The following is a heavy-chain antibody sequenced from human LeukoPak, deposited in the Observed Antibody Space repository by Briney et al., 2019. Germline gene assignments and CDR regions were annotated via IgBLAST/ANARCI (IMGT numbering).Heavy chain of an antibody. CDR1: GGTFSSYA. J-gene: IGHJ4*02. D-gene: IGHD2-2*01. Sequence: SVKVSCKASGGTFSSYAISWVRQAPGQGLEWMGGIIPIFGTANYAQKFQGRVTITADESTSTAYMELSSLRSEDTAVYYCARGSQDSIVVVPAALDYWGQGTLVTVSS. V-gene: IGHV1-69*01. CDR2: IIPIFGTA. CDR3: ARGSQDSIVVVPAALDY.